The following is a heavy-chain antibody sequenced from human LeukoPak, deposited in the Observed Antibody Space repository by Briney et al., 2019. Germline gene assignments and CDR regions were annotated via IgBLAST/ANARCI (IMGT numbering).Heavy chain of an antibody. Sequence: GGSLRLSCAASGFTFNNVRMSWVRHAPGKGLDLVGHIKSKADGGTADFAAPVKGRFTISRDDSKNTLYLQINSLKTEDTAVYYCATDYGSGFFFDYWGQGTLVTVSS. CDR2: IKSKADGGTA. CDR1: GFTFNNVR. J-gene: IGHJ4*02. V-gene: IGHV3-15*01. D-gene: IGHD3-10*01. CDR3: ATDYGSGFFFDY.